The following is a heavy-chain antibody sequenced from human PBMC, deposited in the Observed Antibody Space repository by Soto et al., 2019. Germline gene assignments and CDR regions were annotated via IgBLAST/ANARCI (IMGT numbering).Heavy chain of an antibody. J-gene: IGHJ3*02. Sequence: GGSLRLSCAASGFTFSSYSMNWVRQAPGKGLEWVSSISSSSSYIYYADSVKGRFTISRDNAKNSLYLQMNSLRAEDTAVYYCARDSDPSNVYSSGWYSEAFDIWGQGTMVTVSS. CDR3: ARDSDPSNVYSSGWYSEAFDI. CDR1: GFTFSSYS. D-gene: IGHD6-19*01. V-gene: IGHV3-21*01. CDR2: ISSSSSYI.